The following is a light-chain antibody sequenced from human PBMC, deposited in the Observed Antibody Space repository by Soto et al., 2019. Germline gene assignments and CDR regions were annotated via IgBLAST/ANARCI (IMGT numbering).Light chain of an antibody. CDR1: QSISSD. J-gene: IGKJ1*01. V-gene: IGKV1-9*01. Sequence: IQMTLSPPSLSASVGNSDPITRRASQSISSDLNWYQQKPGKAPKILIYGASTLQSGVPSRFTGSGSGTEFTLTISSLQPDDFATYYCQQLNSYPRTFGQGTKVDIK. CDR2: GAS. CDR3: QQLNSYPRT.